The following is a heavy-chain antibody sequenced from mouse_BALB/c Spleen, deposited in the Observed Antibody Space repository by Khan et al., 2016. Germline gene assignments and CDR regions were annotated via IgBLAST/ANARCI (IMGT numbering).Heavy chain of an antibody. D-gene: IGHD4-1*01. CDR3: ARGILGREFDY. CDR2: ISFYNGAT. CDR1: GYSFTGYY. J-gene: IGHJ2*01. Sequence: LVKTGASVKISCKASGYSFTGYYIHWVKQSHGESLEWIGYISFYNGATSYNQKFKDKATFTVDTSSSTASMQFNRLTSEDSAGYCCARGILGREFDYWGQGTTLTVSS. V-gene: IGHV1S34*01.